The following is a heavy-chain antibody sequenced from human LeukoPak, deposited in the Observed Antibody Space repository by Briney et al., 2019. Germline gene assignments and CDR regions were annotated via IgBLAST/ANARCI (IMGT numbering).Heavy chain of an antibody. CDR3: ARDQWELLAGDAFDI. CDR1: GYTFTGYY. D-gene: IGHD1-26*01. CDR2: INPNSGGT. V-gene: IGHV1-2*02. J-gene: IGHJ3*02. Sequence: ASVKVSCKSSGYTFTGYYMHWVRQAPGQGLEWVGWINPNSGGTNYAQKFQGRVTMTRHTSISTAYMELSRLRSDDTAVYYCARDQWELLAGDAFDIWGKGTMVTVSS.